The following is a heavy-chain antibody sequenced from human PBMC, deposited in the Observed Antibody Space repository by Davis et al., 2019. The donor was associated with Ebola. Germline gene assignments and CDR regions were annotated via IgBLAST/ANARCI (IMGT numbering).Heavy chain of an antibody. CDR2: IYYSGST. J-gene: IGHJ6*04. Sequence: SETLSLTCTVSGGSISSYYWNWIRQPPGKGLQWIGYIYYSGSTNYNPSLRSRVTISVDTSKNQFSLKLSSVTAADTAVYYCARARMLGGATLYGMDVWGKGTTVTVSS. V-gene: IGHV4-59*01. CDR3: ARARMLGGATLYGMDV. CDR1: GGSISSYY. D-gene: IGHD1-26*01.